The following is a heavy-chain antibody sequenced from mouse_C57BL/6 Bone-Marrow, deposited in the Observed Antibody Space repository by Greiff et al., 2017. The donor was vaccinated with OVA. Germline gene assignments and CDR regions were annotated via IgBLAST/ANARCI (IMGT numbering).Heavy chain of an antibody. Sequence: EVQRVESGPGLAKPSQTLSLTCSVTGYSITSDYWNWIRKFPGNKLEYMGYISYSGSTYYNPSPKSRSSITRDTSKNQYYLQLNPRTTEDTATDYCSRRSVYWYFDFWGTGTTVTVSS. CDR3: SRRSVYWYFDF. CDR2: ISYSGST. J-gene: IGHJ1*03. CDR1: GYSITSDY. V-gene: IGHV3-8*01.